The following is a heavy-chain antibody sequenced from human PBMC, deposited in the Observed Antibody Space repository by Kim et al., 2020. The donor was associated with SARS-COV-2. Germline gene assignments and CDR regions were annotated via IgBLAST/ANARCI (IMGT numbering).Heavy chain of an antibody. CDR2: ST. CDR3: AREQLVLFDY. Sequence: STSYAQKFQGRVTMTRDTSTSTVYMELSSLRSEDTAVYYCAREQLVLFDYWGQGTLVTVSS. D-gene: IGHD6-6*01. V-gene: IGHV1-46*01. J-gene: IGHJ4*02.